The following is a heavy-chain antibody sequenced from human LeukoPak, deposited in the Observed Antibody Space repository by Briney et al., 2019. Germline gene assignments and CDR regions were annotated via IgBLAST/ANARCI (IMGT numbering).Heavy chain of an antibody. V-gene: IGHV3-23*01. CDR2: VSGGGGTT. J-gene: IGHJ4*02. Sequence: GGSLRLSCAASGVTFSSYWMHWVRQAPGKGLEWVSSVSGGGGTTHHADSVKGRFTISRDNYKSTLYLQMNSLGAGDTAVYYCARDGWNVFFDYWGQGALVSVSS. CDR1: GVTFSSYW. D-gene: IGHD1-1*01. CDR3: ARDGWNVFFDY.